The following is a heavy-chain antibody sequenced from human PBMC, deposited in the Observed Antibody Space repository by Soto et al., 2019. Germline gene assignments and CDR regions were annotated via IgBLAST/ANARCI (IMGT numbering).Heavy chain of an antibody. J-gene: IGHJ6*02. Sequence: GASVKVSCKASGYTFTSYGISWVRQAPGQGLEWMGWISAYNGNTNYAQKLQGRVTMTTDTSTSTAYMELSSLRSEDTAVYYCARKSVTTLLNYYGMDVWGQGSPVT. V-gene: IGHV1-18*04. D-gene: IGHD4-17*01. CDR3: ARKSVTTLLNYYGMDV. CDR2: ISAYNGNT. CDR1: GYTFTSYG.